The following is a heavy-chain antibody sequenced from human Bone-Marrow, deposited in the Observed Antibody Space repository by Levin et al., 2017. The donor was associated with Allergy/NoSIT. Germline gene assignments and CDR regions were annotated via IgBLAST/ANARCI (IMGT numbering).Heavy chain of an antibody. Sequence: GGSLRLSCAASGFTFSSYAVSWVRQAPGRGLEWVSLISGGGDITYYADSVKGRFTISRDNSKNTLYLQMHSLRAEDTALYYCAKTLWTGYDKFDYWGQGTLVTVSS. V-gene: IGHV3-23*01. CDR2: ISGGGDIT. J-gene: IGHJ4*02. CDR1: GFTFSSYA. D-gene: IGHD3/OR15-3a*01. CDR3: AKTLWTGYDKFDY.